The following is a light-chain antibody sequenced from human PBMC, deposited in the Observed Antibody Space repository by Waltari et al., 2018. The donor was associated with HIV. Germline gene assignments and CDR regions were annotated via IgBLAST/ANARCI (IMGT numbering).Light chain of an antibody. J-gene: IGKJ2*01. CDR2: GAF. Sequence: EIVMTQSPATLSVSPGERATLSCRASQSVSSNLAWYQQTPGHAPRLLIYGAFTRATGIPARFSGSGSGTEFTLTISSLRSEDFVVYYCQQYNNWPRTFGQGTKLQIK. CDR3: QQYNNWPRT. CDR1: QSVSSN. V-gene: IGKV3-15*01.